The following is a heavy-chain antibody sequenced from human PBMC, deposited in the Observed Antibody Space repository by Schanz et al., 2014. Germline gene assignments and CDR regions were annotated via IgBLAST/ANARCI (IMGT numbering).Heavy chain of an antibody. D-gene: IGHD3-10*01. CDR2: INAHTGNT. CDR3: ARVHIATYHYNSPGAFDI. J-gene: IGHJ3*02. V-gene: IGHV1-18*04. CDR1: GYTFTSYY. Sequence: QLMQSGSEVRKPGASVKVSCEASGYTFTSYYIHWFRQAPGQGPELMGWINAHTGNTQYAQKFQGRVNMTRDTVTTTVHLELTRLRTDDTAIYYCARVHIATYHYNSPGAFDIWGQGTMVTVSS.